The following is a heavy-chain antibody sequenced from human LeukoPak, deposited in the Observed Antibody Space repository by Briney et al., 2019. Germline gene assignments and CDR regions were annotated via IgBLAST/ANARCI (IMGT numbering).Heavy chain of an antibody. CDR1: GGSISSSSYY. Sequence: ASETLSLTCTVSGGSISSSSYYWSWIRQAPGKGLEWIGFIYYTGSTNYNPSLKSRVTISVDTSKNQFSLKLSSVTAADTAVYYCARVGGITMIVVLITDAFDIWGQGTMVTVSS. CDR2: IYYTGST. D-gene: IGHD3-22*01. J-gene: IGHJ3*02. CDR3: ARVGGITMIVVLITDAFDI. V-gene: IGHV4-61*01.